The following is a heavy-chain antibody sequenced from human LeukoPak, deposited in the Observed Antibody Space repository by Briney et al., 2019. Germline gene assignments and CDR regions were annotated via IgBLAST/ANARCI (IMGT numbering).Heavy chain of an antibody. CDR1: GFTFSSYG. D-gene: IGHD4-17*01. Sequence: GGSLRLSCAASGFTFSSYGMHWVRQAPGKGLEWVAVISYDGSNKYYADSVKGRFTISRDNSKNTLYLQMNSLRAEGTAVYYCANGDDYGDQVPFDYWGQGTLVTVSS. CDR2: ISYDGSNK. V-gene: IGHV3-30*18. J-gene: IGHJ4*02. CDR3: ANGDDYGDQVPFDY.